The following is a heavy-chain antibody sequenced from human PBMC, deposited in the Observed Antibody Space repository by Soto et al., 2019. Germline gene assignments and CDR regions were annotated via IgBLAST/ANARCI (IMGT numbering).Heavy chain of an antibody. Sequence: LRLSCSASGFTFSNYAMSLVRQAPVNGLEWVSTISGRGGNTYYADSVKGRFTISRDNSRNTLYLQMDSLRVEDSAVYSCAKAGCSGGTCYLYYFDYWGQGALVTVSS. CDR3: AKAGCSGGTCYLYYFDY. CDR2: ISGRGGNT. V-gene: IGHV3-23*01. J-gene: IGHJ4*02. D-gene: IGHD2-15*01. CDR1: GFTFSNYA.